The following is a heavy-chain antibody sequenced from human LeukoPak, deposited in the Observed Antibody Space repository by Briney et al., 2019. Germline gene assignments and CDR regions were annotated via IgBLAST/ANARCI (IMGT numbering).Heavy chain of an antibody. CDR2: IKSEADGSTI. J-gene: IGHJ4*02. CDR1: GFTFSKAW. V-gene: IGHV3-15*01. CDR3: TTCSAAYRAH. Sequence: GGSLRLSWAASGFTFSKAWMSWVRQAAGKGLEWVGRIKSEADGSTIVYAPPVKGRFAISRDDSKNTVFLQMNGLKVEDSCVYYCTTCSAAYRAHWRQGTLVTVSS. D-gene: IGHD2-15*01.